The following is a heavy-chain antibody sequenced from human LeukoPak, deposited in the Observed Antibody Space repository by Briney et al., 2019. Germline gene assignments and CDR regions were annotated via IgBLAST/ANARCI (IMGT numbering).Heavy chain of an antibody. J-gene: IGHJ5*02. Sequence: SETLSLTCTVSGGSISSSSYYWGWIRQPPGKGLEWIGSIYYSGSTYYNPSLKSRATISVDTSKNQFSLKLSSVTAADTAVYYCARVRAYSSSWPVPEGNWFDPWGQGTLVTVSS. CDR2: IYYSGST. CDR1: GGSISSSSYY. D-gene: IGHD6-13*01. V-gene: IGHV4-39*07. CDR3: ARVRAYSSSWPVPEGNWFDP.